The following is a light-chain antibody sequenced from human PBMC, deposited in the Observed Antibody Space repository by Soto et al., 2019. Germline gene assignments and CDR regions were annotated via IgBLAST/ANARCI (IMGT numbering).Light chain of an antibody. CDR3: QQANSFPLT. Sequence: DIQMTQSPSSVSASVGDRVTITCRASQGMNNWLAWYQQKPGKAPKLLIYTTSSFQSGVPSRFSGSGSATDFTLTISSLQPEDSATYYCQQANSFPLTFGGGTKVEIK. V-gene: IGKV1D-12*01. CDR1: QGMNNW. CDR2: TTS. J-gene: IGKJ4*01.